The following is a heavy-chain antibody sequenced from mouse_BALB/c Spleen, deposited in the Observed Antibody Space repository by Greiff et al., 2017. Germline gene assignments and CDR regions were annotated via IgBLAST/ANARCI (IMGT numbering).Heavy chain of an antibody. CDR1: GFTFNTYA. CDR3: VRGDTSWFAY. Sequence: GGGLVQPKGSLKLSCAASGFTFNTYAMNWVRQAPGKGLEWVARIRSKSNNYATYYADSVKDRFTISRDDSQSMLYLQMNNLKTEDTAMYYCVRGDTSWFAYWGQGTLVTVSA. J-gene: IGHJ3*01. CDR2: IRSKSNNYAT. D-gene: IGHD5-1-1*01. V-gene: IGHV10-1*02.